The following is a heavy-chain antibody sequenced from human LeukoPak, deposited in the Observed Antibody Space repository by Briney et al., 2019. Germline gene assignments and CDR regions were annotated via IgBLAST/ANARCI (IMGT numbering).Heavy chain of an antibody. CDR1: GGSISSSSYY. D-gene: IGHD3-10*01. CDR2: IYYSGST. Sequence: SETLSLTCTVSGGSISSSSYYWGWIRQPPGKGLEWIGSIYYSGSTYYNPSLKSRVTISVDTSKNQFSLKLSSVTAADTAVYYCARSSMVRGVIISNWFDPWGQGTLVTVSS. CDR3: ARSSMVRGVIISNWFDP. V-gene: IGHV4-39*01. J-gene: IGHJ5*02.